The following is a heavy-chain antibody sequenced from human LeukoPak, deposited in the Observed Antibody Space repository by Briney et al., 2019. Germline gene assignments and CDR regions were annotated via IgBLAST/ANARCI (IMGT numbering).Heavy chain of an antibody. CDR3: ARDIGLRKAAPPGWFDP. CDR1: GFTFSSYW. CDR2: VKQDGSEK. D-gene: IGHD6-6*01. Sequence: GGSLRLSCAASGFTFSSYWMSWVRQAPGKGLEWVASVKQDGSEKYCVDSVKGRFTISRDNANNSLYLQMNSLRADDTAVYYCARDIGLRKAAPPGWFDPWGQGALVTVSS. J-gene: IGHJ5*02. V-gene: IGHV3-7*01.